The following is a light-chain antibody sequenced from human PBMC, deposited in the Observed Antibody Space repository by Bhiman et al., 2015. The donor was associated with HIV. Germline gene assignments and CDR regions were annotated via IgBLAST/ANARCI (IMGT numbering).Light chain of an antibody. CDR1: NIGSKS. J-gene: IGLJ3*02. Sequence: SYVLTQPPSVSVAPGRTARITCGGDNIGSKSVHWYQRKPGQAPVVVIYYDSDRPSGIPERFSGSNSGNTATLTISRVEAGDEADYYCQVWDSSSDLLFGGGTKLTVL. V-gene: IGLV3-21*04. CDR3: QVWDSSSDLL. CDR2: YDS.